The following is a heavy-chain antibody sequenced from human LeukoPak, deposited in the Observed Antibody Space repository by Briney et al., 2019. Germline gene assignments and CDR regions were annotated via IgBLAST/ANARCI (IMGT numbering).Heavy chain of an antibody. V-gene: IGHV4-4*07. CDR3: ARGPYCGGDCYFDN. D-gene: IGHD2-21*02. Sequence: SETLSLTCTVSGGSINNYYWSWIRQPAGKGLEWIGRIYGSGTTNYNPSLKSRVTMSVDTSKSQFSLKLTSVTAADTAVYYCARGPYCGGDCYFDNSGQGTLVTVSS. CDR2: IYGSGTT. CDR1: GGSINNYY. J-gene: IGHJ4*02.